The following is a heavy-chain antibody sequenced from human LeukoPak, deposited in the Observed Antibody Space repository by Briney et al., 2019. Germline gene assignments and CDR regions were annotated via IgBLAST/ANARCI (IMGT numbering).Heavy chain of an antibody. D-gene: IGHD2-15*01. J-gene: IGHJ6*03. Sequence: PGGALILSCGASGFTFSSYAMSWVRRAPGKGLEWVSAISGSGGSTSYADSVKGRFTISRDNSKNTLYLQMNSLRAEDTAVYYCAKYRVVYYYYYMDVWGKGTTVTVSS. CDR3: AKYRVVYYYYYMDV. CDR2: ISGSGGST. CDR1: GFTFSSYA. V-gene: IGHV3-23*01.